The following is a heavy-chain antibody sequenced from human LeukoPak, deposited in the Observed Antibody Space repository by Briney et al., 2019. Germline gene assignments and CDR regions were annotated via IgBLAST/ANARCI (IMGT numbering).Heavy chain of an antibody. Sequence: GGSLRLSCAASGYTFSSYGMHWVRQAPGKGLEWVAVISYDGSNKYYADSVKGRFTISRDNSKNTLYLQMNSLRAEDTAVYCCAKSEWQQLVTNPDRYYYYGMDVWGKGTRVTVSS. D-gene: IGHD6-13*01. CDR2: ISYDGSNK. V-gene: IGHV3-30*18. J-gene: IGHJ6*04. CDR1: GYTFSSYG. CDR3: AKSEWQQLVTNPDRYYYYGMDV.